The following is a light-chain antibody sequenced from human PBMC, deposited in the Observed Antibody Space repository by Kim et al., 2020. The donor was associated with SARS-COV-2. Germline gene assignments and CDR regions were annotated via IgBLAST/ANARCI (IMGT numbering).Light chain of an antibody. CDR1: QGISHY. J-gene: IGKJ2*01. V-gene: IGKV1-17*03. Sequence: DIQMTQSPSAMSASVGDRVTITCRASQGISHYLAWFQQKPGKVPKLLIYGASSLESGVPSRFSGSGSGTEFTLTITSLQPEDFATYYCLQHDSYPFTFGQGTKLE. CDR2: GAS. CDR3: LQHDSYPFT.